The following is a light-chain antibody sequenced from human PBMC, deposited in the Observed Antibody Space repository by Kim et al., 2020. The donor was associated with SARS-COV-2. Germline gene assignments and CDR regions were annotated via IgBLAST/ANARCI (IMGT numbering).Light chain of an antibody. J-gene: IGKJ1*01. Sequence: SPGESPAPSSRASQLVISGNLAWYQQKPGVVPRLLMYAASVRASGVPARFSGSGSGTDFTLTISSLEPEDVAMYYCQHYSDSLWTFGQGTKVDIK. CDR2: AAS. CDR1: QLVISGN. CDR3: QHYSDSLWT. V-gene: IGKV3-20*01.